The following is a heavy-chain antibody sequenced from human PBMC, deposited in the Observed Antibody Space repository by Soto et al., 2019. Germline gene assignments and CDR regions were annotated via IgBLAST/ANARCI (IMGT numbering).Heavy chain of an antibody. Sequence: QLQLQESGPGLVKPSETLSLTCTVSGGSISSSSYYWGWIRQPPGKGLEWIGSIYYSGSTYYNPSLKSRVTISVDTSKNQFSLKLSSVTAADTAVYYCARLDYDYVWGSYPTPLRYWFDPWGQGTLVTVSS. CDR3: ARLDYDYVWGSYPTPLRYWFDP. J-gene: IGHJ5*02. V-gene: IGHV4-39*01. D-gene: IGHD3-16*01. CDR1: GGSISSSSYY. CDR2: IYYSGST.